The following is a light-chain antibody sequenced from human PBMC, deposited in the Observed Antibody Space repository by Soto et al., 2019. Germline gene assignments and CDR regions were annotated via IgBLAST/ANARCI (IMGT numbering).Light chain of an antibody. CDR1: SSDVGAYDY. V-gene: IGLV2-14*03. J-gene: IGLJ2*01. CDR3: SSYTSSSTPVV. Sequence: QSVLTQPASVSGSPGQSITISCTGTSSDVGAYDYVSWYQQHPGTAPKLIIYDVSHRPSVVSDRFSGSKSGNTASLTISGLQAEDEADYYCSSYTSSSTPVVFGGGTKLTVL. CDR2: DVS.